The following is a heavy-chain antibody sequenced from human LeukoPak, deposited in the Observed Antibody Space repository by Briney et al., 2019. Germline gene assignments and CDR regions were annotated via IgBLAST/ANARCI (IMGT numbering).Heavy chain of an antibody. Sequence: SETLSLTCAVYGGSFSGYYWSWIRQPPGKGLEWIGEINHSGSTNYNPSLKSRVTISVDTSKNQFPLKLSSVTAADAAVYYCAVGGRYYGSGRLDYWGQGTLVTASS. J-gene: IGHJ4*02. CDR3: AVGGRYYGSGRLDY. D-gene: IGHD3-10*01. CDR1: GGSFSGYY. CDR2: INHSGST. V-gene: IGHV4-34*01.